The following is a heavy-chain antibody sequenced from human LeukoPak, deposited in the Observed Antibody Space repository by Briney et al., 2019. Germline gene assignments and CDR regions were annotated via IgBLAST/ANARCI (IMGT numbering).Heavy chain of an antibody. CDR2: ISSSGSTI. D-gene: IGHD4-17*01. CDR3: ARGDYGDYNNWFDP. V-gene: IGHV3-11*01. Sequence: GGSLRLSCAASGFTFSDYYMSWIRQAPVKGLEWVSYISSSGSTIYYADSVKGRFTISRDNAKNSLYLQMNSLRAEDTAVYYCARGDYGDYNNWFDPWGQGTLVTVSS. CDR1: GFTFSDYY. J-gene: IGHJ5*02.